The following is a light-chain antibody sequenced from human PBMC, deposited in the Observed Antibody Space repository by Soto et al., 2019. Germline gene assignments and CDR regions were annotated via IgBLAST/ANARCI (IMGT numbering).Light chain of an antibody. J-gene: IGKJ5*01. Sequence: NKMYQSPSALSSTVGDSIAITCRASQSISSYLNWYQQKPGKAPKLLISAASILQSGVPSRFSGSGSGTDFTLTIINLQPEDFAGYYCQQTYSSPITFGQGTRLEI. V-gene: IGKV1-39*01. CDR3: QQTYSSPIT. CDR2: AAS. CDR1: QSISSY.